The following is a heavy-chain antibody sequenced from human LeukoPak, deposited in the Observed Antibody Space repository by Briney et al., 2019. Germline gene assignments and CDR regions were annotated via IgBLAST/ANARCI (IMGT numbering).Heavy chain of an antibody. Sequence: PSGTLSLTCAVSGGSISSSNWWSWVRPPPGKGLEWIGEIYHSGSTNYNPSLKSRVTISVDKSKNQFSLRLSSVTAADTAVYYCARAVRSYYYGSGSYTALSYYYYGMDVWGKGTTVTVSS. CDR3: ARAVRSYYYGSGSYTALSYYYYGMDV. CDR2: IYHSGST. V-gene: IGHV4-4*02. J-gene: IGHJ6*04. CDR1: GGSISSSNW. D-gene: IGHD3-10*01.